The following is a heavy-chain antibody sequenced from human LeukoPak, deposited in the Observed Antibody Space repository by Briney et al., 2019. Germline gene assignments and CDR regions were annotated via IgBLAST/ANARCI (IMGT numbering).Heavy chain of an antibody. Sequence: SVKVSCKASGGTFSSYAISWVRQAPGQGLEWMGGIIPIFGTANYAQKFQGRVTITTDESTSTAYMELSSLRSEDTAVYYCASSNTLVSPNSLDIWGQGTMVTVSS. D-gene: IGHD1-26*01. J-gene: IGHJ3*02. V-gene: IGHV1-69*05. CDR2: IIPIFGTA. CDR3: ASSNTLVSPNSLDI. CDR1: GGTFSSYA.